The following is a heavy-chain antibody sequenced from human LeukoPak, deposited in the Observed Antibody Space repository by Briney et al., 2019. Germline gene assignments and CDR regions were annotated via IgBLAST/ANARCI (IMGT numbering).Heavy chain of an antibody. Sequence: ASVKVSCKASGYTFTSYGISWVRQAPGQGFEWMGWISAYNGNTNYAQKLQGRVTMTTDTSTSTAYMELRSLRSDDTAVYYCARGPYCGGDCYLSYYGMDVWGQGTTVTVSS. CDR3: ARGPYCGGDCYLSYYGMDV. CDR1: GYTFTSYG. CDR2: ISAYNGNT. J-gene: IGHJ6*02. D-gene: IGHD2-21*02. V-gene: IGHV1-18*01.